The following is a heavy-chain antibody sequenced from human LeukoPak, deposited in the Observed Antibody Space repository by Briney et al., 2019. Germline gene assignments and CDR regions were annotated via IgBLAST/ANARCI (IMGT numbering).Heavy chain of an antibody. CDR1: GYTFTGYY. V-gene: IGHV1-24*01. CDR3: ATKVTAILASRRYYFDY. CDR2: FDPEDGET. Sequence: ASVKVSCKASGYTFTGYYMHWVRQAPGQGLEWMGGFDPEDGETIYAQKFQGRVTMTEDTSTDTAYMELSSLRSEDTAVYYCATKVTAILASRRYYFDYWGQGTLVTVSS. D-gene: IGHD2-21*02. J-gene: IGHJ4*02.